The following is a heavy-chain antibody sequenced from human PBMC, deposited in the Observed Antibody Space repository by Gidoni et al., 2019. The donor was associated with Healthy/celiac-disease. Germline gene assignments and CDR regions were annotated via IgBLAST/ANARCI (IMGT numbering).Heavy chain of an antibody. J-gene: IGHJ4*02. CDR3: ARMTTRFGELLSYYFDY. CDR1: GGSFSGYY. CDR2: INHSGST. D-gene: IGHD3-10*01. Sequence: QVQLPQWGAGLLKPSETLSLTSAVYGGSFSGYYWCWIRQPPGKGLEGMGEINHSGSTNNNPSLKSRVTISVDTSKNQFSLKLSSVTAADTAVYYCARMTTRFGELLSYYFDYWGQGTLVTVSS. V-gene: IGHV4-34*01.